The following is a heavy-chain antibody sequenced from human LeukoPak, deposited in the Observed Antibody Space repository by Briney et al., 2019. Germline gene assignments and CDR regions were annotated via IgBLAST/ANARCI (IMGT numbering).Heavy chain of an antibody. V-gene: IGHV3-23*01. D-gene: IGHD3-9*01. CDR3: AKCILTGYYKGYMDV. CDR1: GFTFSSYA. J-gene: IGHJ6*03. Sequence: GGSLRLSCAASGFTFSSYAMSWVRQAPGKGLEWVSAITGSGGSTYYADSVKGRFTISRDNSKNTLYLQMNSLRAEDTAVYYCAKCILTGYYKGYMDVWGKGTTVTISS. CDR2: ITGSGGST.